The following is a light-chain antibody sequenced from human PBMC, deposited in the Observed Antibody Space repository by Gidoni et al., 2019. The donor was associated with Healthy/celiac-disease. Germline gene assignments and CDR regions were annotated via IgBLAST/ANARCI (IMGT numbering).Light chain of an antibody. CDR2: WAS. Sequence: DIVLTQSPYSLAVSLGERATINCTSSQSVLYSSNNKNYLAWYQQKPGQPTKLLIYWASTREAGVHDRFSGSGSGTDFTLTISSLQAEDVAVYYWQQYDSTPDTFGQGTKLEIK. V-gene: IGKV4-1*01. CDR1: QSVLYSSNNKNY. J-gene: IGKJ2*01. CDR3: QQYDSTPDT.